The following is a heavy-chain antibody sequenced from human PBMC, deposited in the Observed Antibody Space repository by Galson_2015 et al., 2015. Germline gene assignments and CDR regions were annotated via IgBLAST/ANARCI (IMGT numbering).Heavy chain of an antibody. V-gene: IGHV3-74*01. CDR2: ISSDGSST. J-gene: IGHJ4*02. CDR3: ATGYSSGWYVDGVDY. Sequence: SLRLSCAASGFTFSNYWMHWVRQAPGKGLVWVSYISSDGSSTSYADFVKGRFTISRDNVKNTLYLQMNSLRAEDTAVYYCATGYSSGWYVDGVDYWGQGTLVTVSS. D-gene: IGHD6-19*01. CDR1: GFTFSNYW.